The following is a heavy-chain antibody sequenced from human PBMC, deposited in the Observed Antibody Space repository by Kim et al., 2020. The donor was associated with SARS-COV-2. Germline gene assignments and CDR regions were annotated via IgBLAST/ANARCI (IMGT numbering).Heavy chain of an antibody. D-gene: IGHD1-26*01. CDR2: IIPIFGTA. CDR1: GGTFSSYA. V-gene: IGHV1-69*13. Sequence: SVKVSCKASGGTFSSYAISWVRQAPGQGLEWMGGIIPIFGTANYAQKFQGRVTITADESTSTAYMELSSLRSEDTAVYYCASVREWELLPTRDYYFDYWGQGTLVTVSS. J-gene: IGHJ4*02. CDR3: ASVREWELLPTRDYYFDY.